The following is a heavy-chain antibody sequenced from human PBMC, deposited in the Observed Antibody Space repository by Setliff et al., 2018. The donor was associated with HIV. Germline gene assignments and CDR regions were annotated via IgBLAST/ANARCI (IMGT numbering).Heavy chain of an antibody. J-gene: IGHJ5*02. CDR1: GDSISSGGYY. CDR3: VRYRPKIDWFDP. Sequence: SETLSLTCTVSGDSISSGGYYWSWIRQLPGKGLEWIGYIYYSGATYYNPSLKNRVTISLDTSKSQFSLNLRSVTASDTAVYYCVRYRPKIDWFDPWGQGTLVTVSS. D-gene: IGHD1-26*01. CDR2: IYYSGAT. V-gene: IGHV4-31*03.